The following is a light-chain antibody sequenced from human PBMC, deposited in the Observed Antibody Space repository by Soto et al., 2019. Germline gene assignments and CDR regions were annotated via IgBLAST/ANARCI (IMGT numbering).Light chain of an antibody. V-gene: IGKV3-11*01. CDR1: QSISAY. Sequence: ENVLTQSPVTLSLSPGERATLSCRASQSISAYLAWYQQKPGQAPRLLIYDGSNRATGIPARFSGSGSGTDFTLTISSLEPEDFAFYYCQQRNNWPWTFGQGTKVDIK. J-gene: IGKJ1*01. CDR2: DGS. CDR3: QQRNNWPWT.